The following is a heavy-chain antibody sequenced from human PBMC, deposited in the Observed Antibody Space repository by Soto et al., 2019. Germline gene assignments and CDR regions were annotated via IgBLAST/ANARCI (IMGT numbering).Heavy chain of an antibody. CDR1: GCTFSSYT. CDR3: ARGVTTRDENFHYFYGMEL. V-gene: IGHV1-69*06. CDR2: IIPIFGTS. D-gene: IGHD1-1*01. Sequence: SVKVSCKASGCTFSSYTISWVRQAPGQGLEWMGGIIPIFGTSNYAQKFQGRVTINADKSTSTAYMELSSLRSEDTAVYYCARGVTTRDENFHYFYGMELLRQGTTVSVS. J-gene: IGHJ6*01.